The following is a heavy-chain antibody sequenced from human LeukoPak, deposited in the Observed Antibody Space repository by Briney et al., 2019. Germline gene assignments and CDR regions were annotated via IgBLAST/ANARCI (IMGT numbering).Heavy chain of an antibody. Sequence: PGGSLRLSCAASGFTVSSNYMSWVRQAPGKGLEWVSVIYSGGSTYYADSVKGRFTISRDNSKNTLYLQMNSLRAEDTAVYYCARMSMVRGVINDYWGQGTLVNVSS. CDR1: GFTVSSNY. J-gene: IGHJ4*02. CDR2: IYSGGST. D-gene: IGHD3-10*01. CDR3: ARMSMVRGVINDY. V-gene: IGHV3-53*01.